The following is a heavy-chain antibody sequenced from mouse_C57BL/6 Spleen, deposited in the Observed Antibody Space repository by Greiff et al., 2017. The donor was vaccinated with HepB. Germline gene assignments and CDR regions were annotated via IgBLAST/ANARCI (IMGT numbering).Heavy chain of an antibody. V-gene: IGHV10-3*01. D-gene: IGHD1-1*01. J-gene: IGHJ3*01. CDR3: VREGTTVV. CDR2: IRSKSSNYAT. CDR1: GFTFNTYA. Sequence: EVQGVESGGGLVQPQGSLKLSCAASGFTFNTYAMHWVRQAPGKGLEWVARIRSKSSNYATYYADSVKYRFTISRDDSQSMLYLQMNNLKTEDPARYSCVREGTTVVWGQGTLVTVSA.